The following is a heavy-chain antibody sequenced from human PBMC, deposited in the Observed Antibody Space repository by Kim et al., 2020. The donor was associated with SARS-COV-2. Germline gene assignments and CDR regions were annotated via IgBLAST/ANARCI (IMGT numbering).Heavy chain of an antibody. CDR3: AKDLADHYYYGMDV. Sequence: GGSLRLSCAASGFTFDDYDMHWVRQAPGKGLEWVSGISWNSGSIGYADSVKGRFTISRDNAKNSLYLQMNSLRAEDTALYYCAKDLADHYYYGMDVWGQGTTVTVSS. CDR1: GFTFDDYD. CDR2: ISWNSGSI. V-gene: IGHV3-9*01. J-gene: IGHJ6*02.